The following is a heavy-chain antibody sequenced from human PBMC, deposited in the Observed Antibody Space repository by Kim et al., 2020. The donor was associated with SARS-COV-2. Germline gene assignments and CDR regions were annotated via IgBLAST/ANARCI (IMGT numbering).Heavy chain of an antibody. V-gene: IGHV4-30-2*05. D-gene: IGHD2-2*01. Sequence: TPSRKRRVTMSVDTSKTQFSLKLSSGSAADTAVYYCARDRSASCDGWFDPWGQGTLVTVSS. J-gene: IGHJ5*02. CDR3: ARDRSASCDGWFDP.